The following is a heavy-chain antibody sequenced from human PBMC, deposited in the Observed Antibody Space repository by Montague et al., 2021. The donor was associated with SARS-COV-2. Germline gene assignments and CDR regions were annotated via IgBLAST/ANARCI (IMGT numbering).Heavy chain of an antibody. Sequence: SETLSLTCAVYGGSFSGYYWSWIRQPPGKGLEWIGEINHSGNTNYNPSLKSRVTISVDTSNNQFSLKLSSVTAADTAVYYCARGRKVTTIYYFYGMDLWGQGTTVTVSS. J-gene: IGHJ6*02. V-gene: IGHV4-34*01. D-gene: IGHD4-17*01. CDR3: ARGRKVTTIYYFYGMDL. CDR2: INHSGNT. CDR1: GGSFSGYY.